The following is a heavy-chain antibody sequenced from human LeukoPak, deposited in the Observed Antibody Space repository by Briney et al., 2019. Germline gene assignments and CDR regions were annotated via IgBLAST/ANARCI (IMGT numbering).Heavy chain of an antibody. Sequence: ASVKVSCKASGYTFTGYYMHWVRQAPGQGLEWMGWSNPNSGGTNYAQKFQGRVTMTRDTSISTAYMELSRLRSDDTAVYYCARAGTYYDILTGYYIVEVPDDYWGQGTLVTVSS. CDR3: ARAGTYYDILTGYYIVEVPDDY. CDR1: GYTFTGYY. V-gene: IGHV1-2*02. J-gene: IGHJ4*02. CDR2: SNPNSGGT. D-gene: IGHD3-9*01.